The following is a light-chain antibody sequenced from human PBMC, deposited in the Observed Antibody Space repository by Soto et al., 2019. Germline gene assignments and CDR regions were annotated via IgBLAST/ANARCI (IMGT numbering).Light chain of an antibody. Sequence: QSVLTQPPSASGSPGQSVTISCTGSRNDVGGHKFVSWYQHHPGRSPKLIIYEVTQRPSGVPHRFSGSKSDNTASLTVSGLQPEDEAYYYCSSYGGNTNYVFGTGTKVTVL. CDR3: SSYGGNTNYV. CDR2: EVT. J-gene: IGLJ1*01. CDR1: RNDVGGHKF. V-gene: IGLV2-8*01.